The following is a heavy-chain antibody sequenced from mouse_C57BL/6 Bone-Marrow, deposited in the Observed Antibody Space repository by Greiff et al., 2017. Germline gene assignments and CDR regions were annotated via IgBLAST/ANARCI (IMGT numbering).Heavy chain of an antibody. Sequence: QVQLQQPGAELVRPGSSVKLSCKASGYTFTSYWMDWVKQRPGQGLEWIGNIYPSASETHYNQKFKDKATLTVDKSSSTAYMQLSSLTSEDSAVYYCARSLLRYHYYAMYYWGQGTSVTVSS. CDR3: ARSLLRYHYYAMYY. V-gene: IGHV1-61*01. J-gene: IGHJ4*01. CDR2: IYPSASET. CDR1: GYTFTSYW. D-gene: IGHD1-1*01.